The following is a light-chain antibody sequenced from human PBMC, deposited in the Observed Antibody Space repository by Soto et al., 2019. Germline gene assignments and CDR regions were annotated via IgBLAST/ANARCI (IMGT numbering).Light chain of an antibody. V-gene: IGLV3-25*02. CDR3: QSADSSGTYVV. J-gene: IGLJ2*01. Sequence: SYELTQPPSVSVSPGQTARITCSGDALPKQYAYWYQQKPGQAPVLVIYKDNERPSGTPERFSGSSSGTTVTLTISGVQAEDEADYYCQSADSSGTYVVFGGGTK. CDR1: ALPKQY. CDR2: KDN.